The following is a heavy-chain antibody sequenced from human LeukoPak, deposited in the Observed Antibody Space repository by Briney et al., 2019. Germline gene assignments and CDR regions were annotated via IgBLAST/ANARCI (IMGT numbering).Heavy chain of an antibody. J-gene: IGHJ4*02. V-gene: IGHV5-51*01. CDR1: GYSFTSYW. CDR2: VYPGDSDT. Sequence: GESLKISCKGSGYSFTSYWIGWVRQMPGKGLEWMGIVYPGDSDTRYSPSFQGQVSISADKSISTAYLQWSSLKASDTAMYYCARSWLSTVTGFDYWGQGTLVTVSS. CDR3: ARSWLSTVTGFDY. D-gene: IGHD4-17*01.